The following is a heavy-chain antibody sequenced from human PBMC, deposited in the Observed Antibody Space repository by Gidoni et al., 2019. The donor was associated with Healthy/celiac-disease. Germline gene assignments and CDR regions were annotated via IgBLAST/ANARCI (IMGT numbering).Heavy chain of an antibody. CDR3: ARERITIFGVVISYFDY. V-gene: IGHV3-72*01. CDR1: GFTFSDHY. J-gene: IGHJ4*02. CDR2: TRNKANSYTT. D-gene: IGHD3-3*01. Sequence: EVQLVESGGGLVQPGGSLRLSCAASGFTFSDHYMDWVRQAPGKGLEWVGRTRNKANSYTTEYAASVKGRFTISRDDSKNSLYLQMNSLKTEDTAVYYCARERITIFGVVISYFDYWGQGTLVTVSS.